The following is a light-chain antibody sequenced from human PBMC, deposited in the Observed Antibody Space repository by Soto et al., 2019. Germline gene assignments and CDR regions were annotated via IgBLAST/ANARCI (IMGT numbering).Light chain of an antibody. CDR2: NAS. CDR1: QSISSC. J-gene: IGKJ1*01. V-gene: IGKV1-5*03. CDR3: QQYKSYSLT. Sequence: IQLTQSPSTLSASVGDRVTIPCGASQSISSCLDWYQQKPGKAPKLLIYNASSLARGVPSSVRGSGSGTECTLTISSLQPDDFATYYCQQYKSYSLTFGQGTKVDIK.